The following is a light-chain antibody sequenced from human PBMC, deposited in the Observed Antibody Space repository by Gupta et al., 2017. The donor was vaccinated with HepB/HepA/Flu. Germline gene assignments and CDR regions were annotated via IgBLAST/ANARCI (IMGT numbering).Light chain of an antibody. J-gene: IGKJ1*01. CDR3: QQYNTHST. CDR2: KAS. CDR1: QSIGIW. V-gene: IGKV1-5*03. Sequence: IQMTQSPSTLSASVGDRVTITCRASQSIGIWFAWYQQKPGKAPKLLLHKASSLKSDVPSWCSGSGSATEFTLTSSRLQPDYSATYYCQQYNTHSTFGQGTKVEIK.